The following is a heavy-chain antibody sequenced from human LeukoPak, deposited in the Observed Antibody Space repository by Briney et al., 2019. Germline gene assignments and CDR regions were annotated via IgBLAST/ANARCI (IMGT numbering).Heavy chain of an antibody. CDR1: GFTFSSYW. V-gene: IGHV3-7*03. Sequence: GGSLRLSCAASGFTFSSYWMSWVRQAPGKGLEWVANIKQDGSEKYYVDSVKGRFTISRDNAKNSLYLQMNSLRAEDMALYYCAKGSSSSGFSAFDIWGQGTMVTVSS. D-gene: IGHD6-6*01. CDR2: IKQDGSEK. J-gene: IGHJ3*02. CDR3: AKGSSSSGFSAFDI.